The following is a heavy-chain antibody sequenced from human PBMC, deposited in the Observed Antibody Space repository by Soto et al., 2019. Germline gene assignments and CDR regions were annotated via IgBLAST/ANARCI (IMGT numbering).Heavy chain of an antibody. CDR3: ARDPVRVAVAVFDY. J-gene: IGHJ4*02. Sequence: QVQLVESGGGVVQPGRSLRLSCAASGFTFSSYAMHWVRQAPGKGLEWVAVISYDGSNKYYADSVKGRFTISRDNSKNTLYLQMNSLRAEDTAVYYCARDPVRVAVAVFDYWGQGTLVTVSS. CDR2: ISYDGSNK. CDR1: GFTFSSYA. D-gene: IGHD6-19*01. V-gene: IGHV3-30-3*01.